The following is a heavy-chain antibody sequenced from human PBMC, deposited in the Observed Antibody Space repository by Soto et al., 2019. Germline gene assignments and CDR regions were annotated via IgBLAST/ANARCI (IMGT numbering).Heavy chain of an antibody. Sequence: ASVKVSCKASGYTFTSYDINWVRQPTGQGLQWVGWVNPNSGNTGYAQKFQGRVTMTKNTSISTAYMELSSLTPEDTAVYYCAREGYSSSSGPRGNWFDPWGQGTLVTVSS. J-gene: IGHJ5*01. CDR2: VNPNSGNT. CDR3: AREGYSSSSGPRGNWFDP. CDR1: GYTFTSYD. V-gene: IGHV1-8*01. D-gene: IGHD6-6*01.